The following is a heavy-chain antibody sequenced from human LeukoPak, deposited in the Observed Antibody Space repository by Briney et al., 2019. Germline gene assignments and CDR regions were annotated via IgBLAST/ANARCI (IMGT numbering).Heavy chain of an antibody. D-gene: IGHD5-12*01. J-gene: IGHJ4*02. CDR2: ISYDGSNK. CDR3: AREAGYDSYYFDY. V-gene: IGHV3-30*03. Sequence: GGSLRLSCAASGFTFSSYGMHWVRQAPGKGLEWVAVISYDGSNKYYADSVKGRFTISRDNSKNTLYLQMHSLRAEDTAVYYCAREAGYDSYYFDYWGQGTLVTVSS. CDR1: GFTFSSYG.